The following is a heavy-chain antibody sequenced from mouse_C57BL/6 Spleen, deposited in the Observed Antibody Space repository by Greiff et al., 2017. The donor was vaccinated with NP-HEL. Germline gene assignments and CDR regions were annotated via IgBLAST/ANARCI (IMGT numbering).Heavy chain of an antibody. CDR2: IYPGDGDT. CDR1: GYAFSSYW. J-gene: IGHJ3*01. CDR3: ARSGYSNYGSWFAY. D-gene: IGHD2-5*01. V-gene: IGHV1-80*01. Sequence: VQLQESGAELVKPGASVKISCKASGYAFSSYWMNWVKQRPGKGLEWIGQIYPGDGDTNYNGKFKGKATLTADKSSSTAYMQLSSLTSEDSAVYFCARSGYSNYGSWFAYWGQGTLVTVSA.